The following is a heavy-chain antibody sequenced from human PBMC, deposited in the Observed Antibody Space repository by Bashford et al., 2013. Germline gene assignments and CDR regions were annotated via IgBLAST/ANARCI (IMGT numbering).Heavy chain of an antibody. V-gene: IGHV4-59*08. J-gene: IGHJ6*02. D-gene: IGHD2-15*01. Sequence: SETLSLTCTVSGGSIRNYYWSWIRQPPGKGLEWIGYIFSTWGPPTTIPPLESRATISLDTSTSQFSLKLSSVTAADTAVYYCASRYCSGGTCYSPKNYHYYYGMDVWGQGTTVTVSS. CDR3: ASRYCSGGTCYSPKNYHYYYGMDV. CDR1: GGSIRNYY. CDR2: IFSTWGPP.